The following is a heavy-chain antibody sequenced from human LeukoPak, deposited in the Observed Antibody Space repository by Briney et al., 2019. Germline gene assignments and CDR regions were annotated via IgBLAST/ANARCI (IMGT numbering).Heavy chain of an antibody. V-gene: IGHV6-1*01. D-gene: IGHD3-10*01. CDR3: ARLGSGSNY. CDR2: TYYRSKWYT. Sequence: SQTLSVTCAISGDSVSSNSAGWIWIRQSPSRGLEWLGRTYYRSKWYTEYAVSVKSRITINPDTSKNQFSLQLSSVNPEDTAVYYCARLGSGSNYWGQGTLVTVSS. J-gene: IGHJ4*02. CDR1: GDSVSSNSAG.